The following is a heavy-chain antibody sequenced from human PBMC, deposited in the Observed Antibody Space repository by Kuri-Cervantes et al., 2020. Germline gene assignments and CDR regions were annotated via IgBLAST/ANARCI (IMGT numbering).Heavy chain of an antibody. CDR1: GFTFSSYW. CDR3: ARDIYNFDY. J-gene: IGHJ4*02. CDR2: IKQDGSAR. V-gene: IGHV3-7*01. D-gene: IGHD4-11*01. Sequence: GESLKISCVASGFTFSSYWMNWVRQAPGKGLGWVAIIKQDGSARYYADSVKGRFTISRDNVKNSLYLQMNSLRDEDTAIYYCARDIYNFDYWGQGTLVTVSS.